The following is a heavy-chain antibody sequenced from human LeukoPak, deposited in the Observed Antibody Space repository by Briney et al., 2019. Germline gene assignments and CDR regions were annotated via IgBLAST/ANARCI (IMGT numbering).Heavy chain of an antibody. CDR3: ARESPYSSSWYSDY. CDR2: IYTSGST. D-gene: IGHD6-13*01. CDR1: GGSISSGSYY. V-gene: IGHV4-61*02. Sequence: SQTLSLTCTVSGGSISSGSYYWSWIRQPAGKGLEWIGRIYTSGSTNYNPSLKSRVTISVDKSKNQFSLKLSSVTAADTAVYYCARESPYSSSWYSDYWGQGTLVTVSS. J-gene: IGHJ4*02.